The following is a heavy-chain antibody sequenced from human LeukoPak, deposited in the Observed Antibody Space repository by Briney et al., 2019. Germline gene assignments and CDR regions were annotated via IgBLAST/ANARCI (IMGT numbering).Heavy chain of an antibody. CDR2: IRSKTDGGTA. CDR1: GFTFSNPW. J-gene: IGHJ4*02. Sequence: PGGSLRLSCAASGFTFSNPWMSWVRQAPGKGLEWVGRIRSKTDGGTADYAAPVKDRIIISRDDSKNTLYLQMNSLKNEDTAVYYCTIGTYWGQGTLVTVSS. V-gene: IGHV3-15*01. CDR3: TIGTY.